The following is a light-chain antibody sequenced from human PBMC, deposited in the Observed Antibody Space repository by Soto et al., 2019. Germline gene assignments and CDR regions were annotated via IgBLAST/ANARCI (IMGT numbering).Light chain of an antibody. V-gene: IGKV1-33*01. J-gene: IGKJ3*01. Sequence: DIQMTQSPSSLSASVGDSVTITCQASQDINKYLNWYQQKPGKVPKLLIYGASKLEAGVSSRFSGSGSGTYFTFTISTVQSEDFATYYCQQYDVLPRAFGPGTKLDI. CDR2: GAS. CDR1: QDINKY. CDR3: QQYDVLPRA.